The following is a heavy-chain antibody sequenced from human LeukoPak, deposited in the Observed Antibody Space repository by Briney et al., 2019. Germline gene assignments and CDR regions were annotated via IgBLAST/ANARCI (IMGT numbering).Heavy chain of an antibody. J-gene: IGHJ4*02. Sequence: PGGSLRLSCAASGFNFSIYAMSWVRQAPGKGLDWVSFIRHDGINTYYADSVKGRFTISRDDSRNTLYLQMNSLRVEDTAVYYCAKGVASTQAHFEYWGQGTLVTVSS. V-gene: IGHV3-30*02. CDR3: AKGVASTQAHFEY. D-gene: IGHD2-15*01. CDR1: GFNFSIYA. CDR2: IRHDGINT.